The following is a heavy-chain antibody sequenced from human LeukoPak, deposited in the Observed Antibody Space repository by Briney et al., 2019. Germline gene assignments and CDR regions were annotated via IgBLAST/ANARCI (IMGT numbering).Heavy chain of an antibody. Sequence: PGGSLRLSCVASGFTFSGHGLNWVGQAPGKGLEWVSGISPGGDIRYYADSVKGRFTISRDNSKYTVSLQMSSLRAEDTAVYYCAKDDGWIQFNSWGQGTLVTVSS. CDR1: GFTFSGHG. D-gene: IGHD5-24*01. CDR2: ISPGGDIR. V-gene: IGHV3-23*01. CDR3: AKDDGWIQFNS. J-gene: IGHJ4*02.